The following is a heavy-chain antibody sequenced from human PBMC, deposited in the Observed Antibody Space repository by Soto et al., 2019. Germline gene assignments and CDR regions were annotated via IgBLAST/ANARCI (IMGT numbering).Heavy chain of an antibody. V-gene: IGHV3-53*04. J-gene: IGHJ6*03. Sequence: EVQLVESGGGLGQPGWSLRLSCAASGFTVSSNYRSWGRQAPGKGLEWVSVIYSGGSTYYAASVKGRFTISRHNYKNTLYLQMNSLSAEDTAVYYCARCRTYMDVWGKGTTVTVSS. CDR3: ARCRTYMDV. CDR1: GFTVSSNY. CDR2: IYSGGST.